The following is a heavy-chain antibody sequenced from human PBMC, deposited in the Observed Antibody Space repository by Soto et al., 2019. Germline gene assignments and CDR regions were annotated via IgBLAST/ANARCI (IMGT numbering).Heavy chain of an antibody. CDR2: ISGSGGST. V-gene: IGHV3-23*01. CDR3: AKEAGQWWYQLHTNWFDP. CDR1: GFTFSSYA. D-gene: IGHD2-15*01. Sequence: PGGSPRLSCAASGFTFSSYAMSWVRQAPGKGLEWVSAISGSGGSTYYADSVKGRFTISRDNSKNTLYLQMNSLRAEDTAVYYCAKEAGQWWYQLHTNWFDPWGQGTLVTVSS. J-gene: IGHJ5*02.